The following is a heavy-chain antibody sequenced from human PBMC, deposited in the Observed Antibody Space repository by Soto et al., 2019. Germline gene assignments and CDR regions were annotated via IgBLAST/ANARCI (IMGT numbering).Heavy chain of an antibody. CDR1: GATVSSGGYY. CDR2: IYYTGNT. D-gene: IGHD3-22*01. CDR3: ARDRFYAGGGYFVEY. J-gene: IGHJ4*02. Sequence: QVRLQESGPGLLKPSQTLSLTCAVSGATVSSGGYYWSWIRQQPGKGLEWIGFIYYTGNTDYNPSLRSRVSISVDASKNQCSLMLTSVTPADTAVYSCARDRFYAGGGYFVEYWGRGIRVTVSS. V-gene: IGHV4-31*11.